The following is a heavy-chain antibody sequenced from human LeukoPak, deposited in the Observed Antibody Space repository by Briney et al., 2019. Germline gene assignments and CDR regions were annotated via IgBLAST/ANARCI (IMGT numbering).Heavy chain of an antibody. CDR3: ATIAAAVHYFDY. D-gene: IGHD6-13*01. Sequence: KPSETLSLTCTVSGYSISSGYYWGWIRQPPGKGLEWIGSIYHSGSTYYNPSLKSRVTISVDTSKNQFSLKLSSVTAADTAVYYCATIAAAVHYFDYWGQGTLVTVSS. J-gene: IGHJ4*02. V-gene: IGHV4-38-2*02. CDR2: IYHSGST. CDR1: GYSISSGYY.